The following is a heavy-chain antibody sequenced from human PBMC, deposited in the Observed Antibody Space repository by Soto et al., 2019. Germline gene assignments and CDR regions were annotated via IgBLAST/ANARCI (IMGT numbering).Heavy chain of an antibody. V-gene: IGHV3-30*18. Sequence: HVRLVESGGGVVQPGRSLRLSCAASGFPFSDYAMHWVRQAPGKGLEWVAVISFDGSNTYYADSVKGRFTVSRDNSKHTLSLQMNSLRSDDTALYYCAKALRGGCDYWGQGALVTVSS. CDR2: ISFDGSNT. D-gene: IGHD3-10*01. CDR3: AKALRGGCDY. J-gene: IGHJ4*02. CDR1: GFPFSDYA.